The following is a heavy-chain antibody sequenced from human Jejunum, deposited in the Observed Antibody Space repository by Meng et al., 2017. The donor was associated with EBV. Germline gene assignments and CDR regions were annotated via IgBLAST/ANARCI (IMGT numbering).Heavy chain of an antibody. CDR1: RGSFSGYY. CDR3: ARVAFSYTTRSLDS. D-gene: IGHD3-16*02. Sequence: QVQRQRGGAGLLKPSETLSLTCAVYRGSFSGYYWSWIRQHPGKGLEWIGEINHSGSTNYNPSLRSRVTISVETSKNQFSLRLNSVTAADTAVYYCARVAFSYTTRSLDSWGQGTLVTVSS. V-gene: IGHV4-34*02. CDR2: INHSGST. J-gene: IGHJ4*02.